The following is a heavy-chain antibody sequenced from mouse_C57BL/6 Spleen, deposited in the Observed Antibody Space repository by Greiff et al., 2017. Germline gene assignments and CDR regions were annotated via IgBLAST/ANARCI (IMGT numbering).Heavy chain of an antibody. CDR1: GYTFTSYW. J-gene: IGHJ2*01. D-gene: IGHD2-4*01. Sequence: EVQLQQSGTVLARPGASVKMSCKTSGYTFTSYWMHWVKQRPGQGLEWIGAIYPGNSDTSYNQKFKGKAKLTAVTSASTAYMELSSLTNEDSAVYYCTIYDYDDEGVYYFDYWSQGTTLTVSS. CDR3: TIYDYDDEGVYYFDY. V-gene: IGHV1-5*01. CDR2: IYPGNSDT.